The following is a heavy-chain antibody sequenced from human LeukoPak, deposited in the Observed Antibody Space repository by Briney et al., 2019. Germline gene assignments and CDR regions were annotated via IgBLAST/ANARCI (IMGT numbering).Heavy chain of an antibody. V-gene: IGHV4-34*01. D-gene: IGHD3-22*01. CDR1: GGSFSGYY. CDR3: ARSGGLWLLTYYFDY. J-gene: IGHJ4*02. Sequence: SETLSLTCAVYGGSFSGYYWSWIRQPPGKGLEWIGEINHSGSTNYNPSLKSRVTISVDTSKNQLSLKLSSVTAADTAVYFCARSGGLWLLTYYFDYWGQGTLVTVSS. CDR2: INHSGST.